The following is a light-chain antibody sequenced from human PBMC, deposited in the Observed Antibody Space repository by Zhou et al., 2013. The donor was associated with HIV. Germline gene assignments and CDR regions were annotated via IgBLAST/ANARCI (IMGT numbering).Light chain of an antibody. CDR3: QYYDESSALT. J-gene: IGKJ5*01. V-gene: IGKV3-20*01. CDR1: QSISRDY. Sequence: EIVLTQSPGTLSLSPGERATLSCRASQSISRDYFAWYQQKGGQAPRLLIYGASIKATGTPDRFSGSGSGTDFTLTITGVEPEDFAVYYCQYYDESSALTFGHGTRLDIK. CDR2: GAS.